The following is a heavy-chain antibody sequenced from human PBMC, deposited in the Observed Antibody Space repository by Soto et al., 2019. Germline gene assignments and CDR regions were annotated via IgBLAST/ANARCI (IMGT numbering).Heavy chain of an antibody. CDR3: VKDRTPNWNYPGMDV. D-gene: IGHD1-7*01. CDR2: IAYHGSSS. Sequence: EVQLVESGGGLVQPGGSLTLSCVVSGFSFSTYAMHWVRRPPGRGLEFVSVIAYHGSSSFYADSLKGRFTVSRDNSRNTLYLHMNDLRPEASATYYCVKDRTPNWNYPGMDVWGQGTTVTVSS. V-gene: IGHV3-64D*08. CDR1: GFSFSTYA. J-gene: IGHJ6*02.